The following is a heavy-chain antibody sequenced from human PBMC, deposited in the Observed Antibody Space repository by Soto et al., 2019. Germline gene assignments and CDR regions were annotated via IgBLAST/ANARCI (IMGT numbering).Heavy chain of an antibody. D-gene: IGHD6-13*01. CDR2: IIPIFGTA. CDR1: GGTFSSYA. J-gene: IGHJ6*02. V-gene: IGHV1-69*13. CDR3: ASSRYSSSWDDYYYYGMDG. Sequence: SVKVSCKASGGTFSSYAISWVRQAPGQGLEWMGGIIPIFGTANYAQKFQGRVTITADESTSTAYMELSSLRSEDTAVYYCASSRYSSSWDDYYYYGMDGWGQGTTVTVAS.